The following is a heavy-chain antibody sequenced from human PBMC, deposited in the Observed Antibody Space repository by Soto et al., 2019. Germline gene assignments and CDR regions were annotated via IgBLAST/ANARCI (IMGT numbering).Heavy chain of an antibody. CDR1: GFTFSSYG. CDR2: IWYDGSNK. CDR3: ARRRYYYYMDV. Sequence: GGSLRLSCAASGFTFSSYGMHWVRQAPGKGLEWVAVIWYDGSNKYYADSVKGRFTISRDNSKNTLYLQMNSLRAEDTAVYYCARRRYYYYMDVWGRGTTVTVSS. V-gene: IGHV3-33*01. J-gene: IGHJ6*03.